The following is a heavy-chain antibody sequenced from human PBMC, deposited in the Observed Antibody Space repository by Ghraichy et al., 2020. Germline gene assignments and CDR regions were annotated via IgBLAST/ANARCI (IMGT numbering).Heavy chain of an antibody. V-gene: IGHV4-59*08. J-gene: IGHJ6*02. CDR2: TYYSGST. CDR3: ARRHYYYFALDV. CDR1: GGSISGYF. Sequence: SETLSLTCTVSGGSISGYFWSWIRQPPGKGLEWIAYTYYSGSTNYNPSLKSRVTISVDTSKNQFSLKLSSVTAADTAVYFCARRHYYYFALDVWGQGTAVTVS.